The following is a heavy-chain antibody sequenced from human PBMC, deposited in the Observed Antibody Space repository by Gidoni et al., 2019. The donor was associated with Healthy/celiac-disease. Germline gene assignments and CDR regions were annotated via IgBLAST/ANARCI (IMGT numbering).Heavy chain of an antibody. D-gene: IGHD3-16*02. V-gene: IGHV3-7*01. CDR1: GFTFSSYW. CDR2: IKQDGSEK. Sequence: DVQLVLSGGGLVHPGGSLRLSCSASGFTFSSYWMSWVRQAPGKWLERLANIKQDGSEKDYVESVKGGFTISRDNAKNRLYVEMNRLRAEDTGVYYCERDQNDYGGGSYRYLGAFESWGQGTMVTVSS. J-gene: IGHJ3*02. CDR3: ERDQNDYGGGSYRYLGAFES.